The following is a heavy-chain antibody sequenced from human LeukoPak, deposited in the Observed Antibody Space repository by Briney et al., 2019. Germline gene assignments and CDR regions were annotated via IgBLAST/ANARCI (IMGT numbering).Heavy chain of an antibody. CDR3: ARRWDVYYYYMDV. CDR2: ISYDGSNK. Sequence: PGGPLRLSCAASGFTFSSYAMHWVRQAPGKGLEWVAVISYDGSNKYYADSVKGRFTISRDNSKNTLYLQMNSLRAEDTAVYYCARRWDVYYYYMDVWGKGTTVTVSS. J-gene: IGHJ6*03. D-gene: IGHD5-24*01. CDR1: GFTFSSYA. V-gene: IGHV3-30-3*01.